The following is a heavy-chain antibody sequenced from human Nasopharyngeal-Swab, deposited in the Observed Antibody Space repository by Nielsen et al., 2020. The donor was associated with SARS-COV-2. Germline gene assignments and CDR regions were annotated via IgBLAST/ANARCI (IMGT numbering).Heavy chain of an antibody. J-gene: IGHJ6*02. CDR2: IYYSGST. D-gene: IGHD3-9*01. V-gene: IGHV4-39*02. CDR3: ARESVLRYFDWEYYYYGMDV. Sequence: WIRQPPGKGLEWIGSIYYSGSTYYNPSLKSRVTISVDTSKNQFSLKLSSVTAADTAVYHCARESVLRYFDWEYYYYGMDVWGQGTTVTVSS.